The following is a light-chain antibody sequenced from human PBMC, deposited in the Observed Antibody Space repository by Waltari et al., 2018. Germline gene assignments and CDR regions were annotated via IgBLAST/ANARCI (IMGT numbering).Light chain of an antibody. CDR3: NSRDSSGNHQV. Sequence: SSELTQDPAVSVALGQTVRITCQGDSLRRYYASGYQQKPGHAPVLVIYGKNNRPAGIPDRFSGSSSGNTASLTITRAQAEDEADYYCNSRDSSGNHQVFGTGTKVTVL. J-gene: IGLJ1*01. CDR1: SLRRYY. V-gene: IGLV3-19*01. CDR2: GKN.